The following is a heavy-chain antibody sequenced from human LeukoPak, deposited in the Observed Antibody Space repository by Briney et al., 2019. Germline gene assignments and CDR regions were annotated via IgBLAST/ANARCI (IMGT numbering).Heavy chain of an antibody. Sequence: PSETLSLTCAVYGGSFSGYYWSWIRQPPGKGLEWIGEINHSGSTNYNPSLKSRVTISVDTSKNQFSLKLSSVTAADTAVYYCARSRPFWSGYRFDYWGQGTLVTVSS. CDR1: GGSFSGYY. CDR3: ARSRPFWSGYRFDY. V-gene: IGHV4-34*01. D-gene: IGHD3-3*01. J-gene: IGHJ4*02. CDR2: INHSGST.